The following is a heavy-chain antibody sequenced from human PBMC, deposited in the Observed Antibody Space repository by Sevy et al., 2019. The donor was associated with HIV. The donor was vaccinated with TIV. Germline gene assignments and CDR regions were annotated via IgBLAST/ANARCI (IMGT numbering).Heavy chain of an antibody. CDR1: RYRFTSYY. CDR2: TNPSSGST. CDR3: AREGISVSGLTGYFDL. V-gene: IGHV1-46*01. Sequence: ASVKVSCKASRYRFTSYYMHWVRQARGQGLEWMGITNPSSGSTTYAQKLQGRVTMTRDTSTNTVYMELSSLRSEDTAVYYCAREGISVSGLTGYFDLWGRGTLVTVSS. D-gene: IGHD6-19*01. J-gene: IGHJ2*01.